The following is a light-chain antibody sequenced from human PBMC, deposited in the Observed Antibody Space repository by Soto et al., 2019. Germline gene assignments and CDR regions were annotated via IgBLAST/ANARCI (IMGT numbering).Light chain of an antibody. CDR2: DAS. Sequence: DIQMTQSPATLSASLGDRVSITCRASQRVNTCLAWYQQRPGRAPSLLIYDASILESGVPSRFSASRSGTEFTLTISSLQPDDFATYYCQQYYSFPTFGQGTRLEIK. V-gene: IGKV1-5*01. CDR1: QRVNTC. J-gene: IGKJ5*01. CDR3: QQYYSFPT.